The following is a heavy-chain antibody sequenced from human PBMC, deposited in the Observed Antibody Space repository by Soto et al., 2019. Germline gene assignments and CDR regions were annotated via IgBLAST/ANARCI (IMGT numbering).Heavy chain of an antibody. CDR2: ISWDGGSS. V-gene: IGHV3-43*01. CDR1: GFTFDDYT. CDR3: AKDKGGSSAGAFDY. J-gene: IGHJ4*02. Sequence: GSLRLSCAASGFTFDDYTMHWVRQAPGKGLEWVSLISWDGGSSYYADSVKGRFTISRDNSKNSLYLQMNSLRTEDTALYYCAKDKGGSSAGAFDYWGQGTLVTVSS. D-gene: IGHD1-26*01.